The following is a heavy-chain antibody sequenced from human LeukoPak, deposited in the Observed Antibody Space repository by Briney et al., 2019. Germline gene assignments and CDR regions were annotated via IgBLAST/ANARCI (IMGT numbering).Heavy chain of an antibody. D-gene: IGHD2-15*01. CDR1: GFTFSSYG. CDR3: AKVEPPPYCSGGSCYGPFDY. J-gene: IGHJ4*02. V-gene: IGHV3-30*18. CDR2: ISYDGSNK. Sequence: GGSLRLSCAASGFTFSSYGMHWVRQAPGKGLEWVAVISYDGSNKYYADSVKGRFTISRDNSKNTLYLQMNSLRAEDTAVYYCAKVEPPPYCSGGSCYGPFDYWGQGTLVTVSS.